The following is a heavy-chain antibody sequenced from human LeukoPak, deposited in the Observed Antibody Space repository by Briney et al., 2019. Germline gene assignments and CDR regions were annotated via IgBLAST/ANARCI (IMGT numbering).Heavy chain of an antibody. CDR2: IRSKAYGGTT. CDR1: GFTFGDYA. Sequence: PGRSLSLSCTASGFTFGDYAMSWFRQAPGKGVEWVGFIRSKAYGGTTEYAASVKGRFTISRDDSKSIAYLQMNSLKTEDTAVYYCTRDGDYLDDAFDIWGQGTMVTVSS. CDR3: TRDGDYLDDAFDI. J-gene: IGHJ3*02. D-gene: IGHD4-17*01. V-gene: IGHV3-49*03.